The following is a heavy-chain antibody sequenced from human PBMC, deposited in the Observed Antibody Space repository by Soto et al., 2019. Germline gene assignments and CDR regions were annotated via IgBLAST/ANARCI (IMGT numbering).Heavy chain of an antibody. CDR1: GYRFTRYW. J-gene: IGHJ4*01. CDR2: IYPYDSDT. CDR3: ARHLVGSTRGNLDY. Sequence: GQSLKISCKTSGYRFTRYWSGWVRQMHGKGMEWMGNIYPYDSDTRYSPSFQGQVTISADTSITTAYLQWSGLRASDTAMYFCARHLVGSTRGNLDYWGKGTLVPVSS. D-gene: IGHD2-2*01. V-gene: IGHV5-51*01.